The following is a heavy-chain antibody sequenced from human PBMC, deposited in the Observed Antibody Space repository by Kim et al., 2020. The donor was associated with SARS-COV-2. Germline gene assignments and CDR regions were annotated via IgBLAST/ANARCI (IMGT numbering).Heavy chain of an antibody. CDR3: ARDKRIQKVVDFGESKGFYGMDV. Sequence: SETLSLTCTVSGGSIRTYYWNWIRQPPGKGLEWIGYIFYSGNTNYNPSLKSRVTISVDTSKNQFSLKLTSLTAADTATYYCARDKRIQKVVDFGESKGFYGMDVWGQGTTVTVAS. D-gene: IGHD3-10*01. CDR2: IFYSGNT. CDR1: GGSIRTYY. J-gene: IGHJ6*02. V-gene: IGHV4-59*01.